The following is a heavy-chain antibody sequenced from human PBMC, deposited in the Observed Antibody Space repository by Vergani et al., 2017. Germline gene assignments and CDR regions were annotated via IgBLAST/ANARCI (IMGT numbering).Heavy chain of an antibody. CDR2: IYWDDDK. J-gene: IGHJ4*02. CDR1: GFSLSTSGVG. V-gene: IGHV2-5*02. D-gene: IGHD5-18*01. Sequence: QITLKESGPTLVKPTQTLTLTCTFSGFSLSTSGVGVGWIRQPPGKALEWLALIYWDDDKRYRPSLKSRLTIPKDTSKNQVVLTLTNMDPVDTATYYCAQTAPGYSYGSYFDYWGQGTLVTVSS. CDR3: AQTAPGYSYGSYFDY.